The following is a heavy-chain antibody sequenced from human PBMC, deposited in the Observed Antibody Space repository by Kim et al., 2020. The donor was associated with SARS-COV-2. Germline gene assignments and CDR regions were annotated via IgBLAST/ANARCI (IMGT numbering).Heavy chain of an antibody. CDR1: GFTFRSYW. CDR2: IKEDGSEK. D-gene: IGHD3-22*01. Sequence: GGSLRLSCAASGFTFRSYWMSWVRQAPGKGLEWVANIKEDGSEKYYVDSVKGRFTISRDNAKNSLYLQMNSLRAEDAAVYYCARDLEYVDSNTYYYVVDYWGQGTLVTVSS. V-gene: IGHV3-7*05. J-gene: IGHJ4*02. CDR3: ARDLEYVDSNTYYYVVDY.